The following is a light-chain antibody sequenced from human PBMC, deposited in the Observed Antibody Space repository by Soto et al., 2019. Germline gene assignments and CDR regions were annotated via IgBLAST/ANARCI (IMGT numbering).Light chain of an antibody. CDR3: QENNDWRFT. J-gene: IGKJ3*01. Sequence: EIVMKQSPATLSVSTGERATLSCRASQSVGGNLAWYQQRPGQAPRLLIYGASTRATGIPARFSGSGSGTEFTLTISSLQSEDFAVYYCQENNDWRFTFGPGTNVDI. V-gene: IGKV3-15*01. CDR2: GAS. CDR1: QSVGGN.